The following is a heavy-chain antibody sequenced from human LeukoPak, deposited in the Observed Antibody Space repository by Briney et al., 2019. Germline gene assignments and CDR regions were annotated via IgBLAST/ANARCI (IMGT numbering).Heavy chain of an antibody. CDR1: GGSISGYH. CDR2: IYYSGSS. CDR3: ARVPRSYYYYYYMDV. J-gene: IGHJ6*03. V-gene: IGHV4-59*01. Sequence: SETPSLTCNVSGGSISGYHWSWIRQPPRKGLEWLGYIYYSGSSNYNPSLKSRVTMSADTSKNQFSLKLSSVTAEDTAVYYCARVPRSYYYYYYMDVWGKGTTVTVSS.